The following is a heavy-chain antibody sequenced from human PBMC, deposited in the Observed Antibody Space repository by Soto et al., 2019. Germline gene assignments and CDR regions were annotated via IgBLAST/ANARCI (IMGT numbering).Heavy chain of an antibody. D-gene: IGHD6-13*01. J-gene: IGHJ3*02. CDR2: IYYSGST. CDR1: GGSISSSSYY. V-gene: IGHV4-39*01. Sequence: SLTCTVSGGSISSSSYYWGWIRQPPGKGLEWIGSIYYSGSTYYNPSLKSRVTISVDTSKNQFSLKLSSVTAADTAVYYCARHSGVVAAAGTGAFDIWGQGTMVTVSS. CDR3: ARHSGVVAAAGTGAFDI.